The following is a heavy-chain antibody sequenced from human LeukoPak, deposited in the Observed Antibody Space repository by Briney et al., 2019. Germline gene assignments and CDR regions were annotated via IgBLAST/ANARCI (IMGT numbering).Heavy chain of an antibody. CDR3: ATYRQVMLPFEA. D-gene: IGHD5-18*01. J-gene: IGHJ5*02. V-gene: IGHV3-23*01. CDR2: TFQGGGEI. CDR1: VVTFSDFA. Sequence: GGSLRLSCAASVVTFSDFAMIWVRQPPGRGLEWVSSTFQGGGEIHYADSVRGRFTISRDNSRSTLFLQMNSLRGEDTAIYYCATYRQVMLPFEAWGQGTPVTVSS.